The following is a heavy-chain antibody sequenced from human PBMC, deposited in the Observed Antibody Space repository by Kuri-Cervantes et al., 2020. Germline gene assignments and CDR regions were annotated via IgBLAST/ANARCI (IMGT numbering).Heavy chain of an antibody. CDR2: IYYSGST. CDR3: ASSSGWLLLREGDPFDY. Sequence: SETLSLTCAVSGGSISSGGYYWSWIRQPPGKGLEWIGYIYYSGSTNYNPSLKSRVTISVDTSKNQFSLKLSSVTAADTAVYYCASSSGWLLLREGDPFDYWGQGTLVTVSS. V-gene: IGHV4-61*08. J-gene: IGHJ4*02. CDR1: GGSISSGGYY. D-gene: IGHD3-22*01.